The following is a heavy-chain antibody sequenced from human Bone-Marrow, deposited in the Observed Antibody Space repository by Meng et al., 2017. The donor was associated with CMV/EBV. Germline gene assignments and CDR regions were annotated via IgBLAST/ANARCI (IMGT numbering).Heavy chain of an antibody. Sequence: GGSLRLSCAASGFTFSSYAMHWVRQAPGKGLEWVAVISYDGSNKYYADSVKGRFTISGDNSKNTLYLQMNSLRAEDTAVYYCARDKKHGHPGSQYYYYYGMDVWGQGTTVTVSS. CDR2: ISYDGSNK. CDR1: GFTFSSYA. CDR3: ARDKKHGHPGSQYYYYYGMDV. D-gene: IGHD2/OR15-2a*01. J-gene: IGHJ6*02. V-gene: IGHV3-30*04.